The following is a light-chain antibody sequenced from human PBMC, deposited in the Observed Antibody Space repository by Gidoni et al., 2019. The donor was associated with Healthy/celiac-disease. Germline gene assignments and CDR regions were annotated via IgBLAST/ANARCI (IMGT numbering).Light chain of an antibody. V-gene: IGKV3-15*01. CDR2: GAS. Sequence: ELAMPQSPATLSVSPGERATLPCRASQSVSSNLAWYQQKPGQAPRLLIYGASTRATGIPARVSGSGSGTEFTLTISSLQSEDFAVYYCQQYNNWPYTFGQGTKLEIK. CDR1: QSVSSN. CDR3: QQYNNWPYT. J-gene: IGKJ2*01.